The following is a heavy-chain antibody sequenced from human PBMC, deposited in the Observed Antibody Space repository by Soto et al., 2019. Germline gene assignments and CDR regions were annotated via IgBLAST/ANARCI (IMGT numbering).Heavy chain of an antibody. Sequence: SETLSLTCAVYGGSFSGYYWSWIRQPPGKGLEWIGEINHSGSTNYNPSLKSRVTISVDTSKNQFSLKLSSVTAADTAVYYCAREIKAAGTENWFDPWGQGTLVTVSS. CDR2: INHSGST. J-gene: IGHJ5*02. V-gene: IGHV4-34*01. CDR3: AREIKAAGTENWFDP. D-gene: IGHD6-13*01. CDR1: GGSFSGYY.